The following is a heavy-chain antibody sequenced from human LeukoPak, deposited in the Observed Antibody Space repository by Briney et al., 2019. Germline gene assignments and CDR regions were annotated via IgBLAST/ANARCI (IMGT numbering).Heavy chain of an antibody. CDR3: ARDLGYSSGWYGDY. V-gene: IGHV3-7*01. Sequence: GGSLRLSCAASGFTFSSYWMSWVRQAPGKGLEWVANIKQDGSEKYYVDSVKGRLTISRDNAKNSLYLQMNSLRAEDTAVYYCARDLGYSSGWYGDYWGQGTLVTVSS. D-gene: IGHD6-19*01. CDR2: IKQDGSEK. CDR1: GFTFSSYW. J-gene: IGHJ4*02.